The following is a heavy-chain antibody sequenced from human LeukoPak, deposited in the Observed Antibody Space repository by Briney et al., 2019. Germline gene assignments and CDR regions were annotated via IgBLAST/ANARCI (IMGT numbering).Heavy chain of an antibody. CDR3: AGVGPYRGAYGMNYYMDV. CDR1: GGSISSGSYY. J-gene: IGHJ6*03. V-gene: IGHV4-61*02. CDR2: IYTSGST. D-gene: IGHD3-10*01. Sequence: PSETLSLTCTVSGGSISSGSYYWSWIRQPAGKGLEWIGRIYTSGSTNYNPSLKSRVTISVDTSKNQFSLKLSSVTAADTAVYYCAGVGPYRGAYGMNYYMDVWGKGTTVTISS.